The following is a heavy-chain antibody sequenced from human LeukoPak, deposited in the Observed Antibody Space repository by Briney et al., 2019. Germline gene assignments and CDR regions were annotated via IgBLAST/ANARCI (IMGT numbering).Heavy chain of an antibody. CDR3: ARPYCSSTSCYIGSYFDY. D-gene: IGHD2-2*02. CDR1: GFTFSSYA. CDR2: ISYDGSNK. V-gene: IGHV3-30-3*01. Sequence: GGSLRLSCAASGFTFSSYAMHWVRQAPGKGLEWVAVISYDGSNKYYADSVKGRFTISRDNSKNTLYLQMNSLRAEDTAVYYCARPYCSSTSCYIGSYFDYWGQGTLVTVSS. J-gene: IGHJ4*02.